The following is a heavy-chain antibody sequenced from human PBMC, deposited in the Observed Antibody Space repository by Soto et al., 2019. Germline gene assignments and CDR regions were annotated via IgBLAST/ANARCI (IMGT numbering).Heavy chain of an antibody. V-gene: IGHV4-59*08. CDR2: IYYSGST. CDR1: GGSISSYY. CDR3: ARLLGPYYYGSGSYYWFDP. D-gene: IGHD3-10*01. J-gene: IGHJ5*02. Sequence: SETLSLTCTVSGGSISSYYWSWIRQPPGKGLEWIGYIYYSGSTNYNPSLKSRVTISVDTSKNQFSLKLSSVTAADTAVYYCARLLGPYYYGSGSYYWFDPWGQGTLVTVS.